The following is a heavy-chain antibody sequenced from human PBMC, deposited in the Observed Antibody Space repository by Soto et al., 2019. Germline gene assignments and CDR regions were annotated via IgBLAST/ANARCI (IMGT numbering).Heavy chain of an antibody. CDR1: GYTFTGYY. CDR2: INPNSGGT. V-gene: IGHV1-2*02. CDR3: ATAGSPYYDFSRGYYTGVVVEY. D-gene: IGHD3-3*01. Sequence: ASVKVSCKASGYTFTGYYMHWVRQAPGQGLEWMGWINPNSGGTNYAQKFQGRVTMTRDTSISTAYMELSRLRSDDTAVYYCATAGSPYYDFSRGYYTGVVVEYWGQGAVVTVSS. J-gene: IGHJ4*02.